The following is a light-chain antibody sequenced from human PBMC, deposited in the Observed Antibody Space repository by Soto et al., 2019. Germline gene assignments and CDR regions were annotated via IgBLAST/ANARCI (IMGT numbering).Light chain of an antibody. Sequence: EIVLTQSPGTLSLSPGERATLSCRASQSVSSSYLAWYQQKPGQAPRLLIYGASSRATGIPDRFSGSGSGTDFTLTISRLEPDDFAVYYCQQYGSSPPVTFDGGTKVEIK. V-gene: IGKV3-20*01. CDR3: QQYGSSPPVT. CDR2: GAS. CDR1: QSVSSSY. J-gene: IGKJ4*01.